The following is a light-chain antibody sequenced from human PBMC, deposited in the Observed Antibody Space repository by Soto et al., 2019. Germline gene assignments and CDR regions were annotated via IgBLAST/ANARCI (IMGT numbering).Light chain of an antibody. CDR2: DNF. Sequence: QSVLTQPPSVSGAPGQRVTISCTGNSSKIGAGYDVHWYQQLPGTAPKLLIYDNFNRPSGVPDRFSGSKSGTSASLAITGFQAEDEADYYCQSYDSSLSGYVFGTGTKVTVL. CDR3: QSYDSSLSGYV. CDR1: SSKIGAGYD. V-gene: IGLV1-40*01. J-gene: IGLJ1*01.